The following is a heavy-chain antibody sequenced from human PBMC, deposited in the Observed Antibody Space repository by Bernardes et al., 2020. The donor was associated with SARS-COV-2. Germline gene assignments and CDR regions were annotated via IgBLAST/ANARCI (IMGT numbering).Heavy chain of an antibody. Sequence: GGSLRLCCAASGFSFSSYWMSWVHQAPDGKGLEWVANIKQDGSEIYYVDSVKGRFTISRDNAKKSLYLQMNSLRAEDTAVYYCARDRAWGEPHGMDVWGQGTTVTVSS. CDR3: ARDRAWGEPHGMDV. CDR2: IKQDGSEI. V-gene: IGHV3-7*01. J-gene: IGHJ6*02. D-gene: IGHD3-16*01. CDR1: GFSFSSYW.